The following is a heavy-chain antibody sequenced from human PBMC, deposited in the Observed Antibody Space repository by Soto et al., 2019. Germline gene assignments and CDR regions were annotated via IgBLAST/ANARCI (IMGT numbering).Heavy chain of an antibody. D-gene: IGHD3-16*01. CDR3: AREYYDYVWGAYYCYGMDV. CDR1: GGSISSYY. V-gene: IGHV4-59*01. Sequence: SETLSLTCTVSGGSISSYYWSWIRQPPGKGLEWIGYIYYSGSTNYNPSLKSRVTISVDTSKNQFSLKLSSVTAADTAVYYRAREYYDYVWGAYYCYGMDVWGQGTTVTVSS. J-gene: IGHJ6*02. CDR2: IYYSGST.